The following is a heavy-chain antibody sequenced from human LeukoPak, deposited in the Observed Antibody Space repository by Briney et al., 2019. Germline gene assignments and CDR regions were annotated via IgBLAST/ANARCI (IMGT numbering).Heavy chain of an antibody. J-gene: IGHJ4*02. CDR2: INPNSGGT. D-gene: IGHD2-21*02. V-gene: IGHV1-2*04. Sequence: ASVKVSCKASGYTFTGYYTHWVRQAPGQGLEWMGWINPNSGGTNYAQKFQGWVTMTRDTSISTAYMELSRLRSDDTAVYYCARCGGDCYPAYYFDYWGQGTLVTVSS. CDR1: GYTFTGYY. CDR3: ARCGGDCYPAYYFDY.